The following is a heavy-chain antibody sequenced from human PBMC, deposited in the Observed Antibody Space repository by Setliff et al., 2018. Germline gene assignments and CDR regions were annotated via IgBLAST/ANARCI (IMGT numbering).Heavy chain of an antibody. CDR2: IIWNSGSI. J-gene: IGHJ4*02. D-gene: IGHD3-3*01. CDR1: GFSFGDYA. V-gene: IGHV3-9*01. Sequence: PGGSLRLSCAASGFSFGDYAMHWVRQAPGKGLEWVSGIIWNSGSIDYGDSVKGRFTISRDNAKNSLYLQMNSLRAEDTALYYCAKGTTSSTIFGVGSFDYWGQGTLVTVSS. CDR3: AKGTTSSTIFGVGSFDY.